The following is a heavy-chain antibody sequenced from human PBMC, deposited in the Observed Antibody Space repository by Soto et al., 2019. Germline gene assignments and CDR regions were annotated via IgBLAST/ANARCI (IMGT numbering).Heavy chain of an antibody. J-gene: IGHJ6*02. CDR2: MNPNSGNT. Sequence: ASVKVSCKASGYTFTSYDINWVRQATGQGLEWMGWMNPNSGNTGYAQKFQGRVTMTRNTSISTAYMELSSLRSEDTAVYYCARGGDSYGFYYYYGMDVWGQGTTVTVSS. D-gene: IGHD5-18*01. CDR3: ARGGDSYGFYYYYGMDV. V-gene: IGHV1-8*01. CDR1: GYTFTSYD.